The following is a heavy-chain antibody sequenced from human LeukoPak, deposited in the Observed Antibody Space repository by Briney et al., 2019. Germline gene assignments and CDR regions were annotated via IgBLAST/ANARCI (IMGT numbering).Heavy chain of an antibody. CDR1: GFSFSDHY. CDR2: IRNKANSYTT. J-gene: IGHJ4*02. Sequence: GGSLRLSRVTSGFSFSDHYMDWVRQAPGKGLEWVGRIRNKANSYTTEYAASVKGRFTVSRDDLKNSLYLQMNSLRGEDTALYYCAEDRMVYEDWGQGTLVTVSS. D-gene: IGHD2-8*01. V-gene: IGHV3-72*01. CDR3: AEDRMVYED.